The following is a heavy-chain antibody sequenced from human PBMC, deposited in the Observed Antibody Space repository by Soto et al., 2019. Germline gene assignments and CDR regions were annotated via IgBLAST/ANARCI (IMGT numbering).Heavy chain of an antibody. D-gene: IGHD5-18*01. Sequence: QVQLVQSGAEVKKPGASVKVSCKASGYTFTSYVIHWVRQAPGPRLEWMGWINAGNLNTRYSENFQGRVSIVRDTAASTVYMELSSLRSEDTAVYYCARGGGGIQLWPTFHYWGQGTLVTVSS. J-gene: IGHJ4*02. CDR3: ARGGGGIQLWPTFHY. V-gene: IGHV1-3*01. CDR1: GYTFTSYV. CDR2: INAGNLNT.